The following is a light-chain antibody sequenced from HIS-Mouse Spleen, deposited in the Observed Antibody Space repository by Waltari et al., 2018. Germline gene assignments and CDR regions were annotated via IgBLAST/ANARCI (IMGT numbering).Light chain of an antibody. V-gene: IGKV1-33*01. CDR1: QDISNY. CDR3: QQYDNLPPDT. Sequence: DIHLNQSPSSLSAAVGDRVTITCQASQDISNYLNWYQQKPGKAPKLLIYDASNLETGVPSRFSGSGSGTDFTVTISSLQPEDIATYYCQQYDNLPPDTFGQGTKLEIK. CDR2: DAS. J-gene: IGKJ2*01.